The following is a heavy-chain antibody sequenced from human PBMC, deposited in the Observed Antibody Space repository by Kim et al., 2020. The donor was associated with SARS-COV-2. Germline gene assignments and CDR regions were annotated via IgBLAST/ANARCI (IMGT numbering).Heavy chain of an antibody. V-gene: IGHV3-13*04. Sequence: GGSLRLSCAASGFTFSSYDMHWVRQATGKGLEWVSAIGTAGDTYYPGSVKGRFTISRGNAKNSLYLQMNSLRAGDTAVYYCARGAEYSYGYYYYGMDVWGQGTTVTVSS. D-gene: IGHD5-18*01. CDR2: IGTAGDT. CDR1: GFTFSSYD. J-gene: IGHJ6*02. CDR3: ARGAEYSYGYYYYGMDV.